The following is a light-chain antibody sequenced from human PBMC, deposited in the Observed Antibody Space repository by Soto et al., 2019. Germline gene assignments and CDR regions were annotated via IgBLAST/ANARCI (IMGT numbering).Light chain of an antibody. CDR3: SSYTSSRTYA. CDR1: SSDVGGYNY. V-gene: IGLV2-14*01. CDR2: DVS. J-gene: IGLJ1*01. Sequence: QSVLTQPASVSGSPGQSITISCTGTSSDVGGYNYVSWYQQHPGKAPKLMIYDVSDRPSGVSNRFSGSKSGNTASLTISGLQSEDEADYYCSSYTSSRTYAFGTGTKVTVL.